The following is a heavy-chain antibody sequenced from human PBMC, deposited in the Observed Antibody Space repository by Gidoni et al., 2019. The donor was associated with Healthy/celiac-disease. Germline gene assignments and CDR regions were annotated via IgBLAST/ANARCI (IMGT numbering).Heavy chain of an antibody. CDR2: ISYDGSNK. J-gene: IGHJ3*02. CDR3: ARGRYYDYVWGSYSWPFDM. CDR1: GFTFSSYA. Sequence: QVQLVVSGGGVVHPGWSLRLSCSASGFTFSSYAMHWVRQAPGKGLEWVAVISYDGSNKYYADSVKGRFTISRDNSKNTLYLQMNSLRAEDTAVYYCARGRYYDYVWGSYSWPFDMWGQGTMVTVSS. V-gene: IGHV3-30*04. D-gene: IGHD3-16*01.